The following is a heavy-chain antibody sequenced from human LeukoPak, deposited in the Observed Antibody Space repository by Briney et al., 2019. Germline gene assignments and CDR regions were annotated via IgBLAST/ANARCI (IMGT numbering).Heavy chain of an antibody. Sequence: LSLTCAVYGGSFSGYYMSWIRQAPGKGLEWVSYISSSGSTIYYADSVKGRFTISRDNAKNSLYLQMNSLRAEDTAVYYCARARFPYNWNDNWFDPWGQGTLVTVSS. D-gene: IGHD1-1*01. V-gene: IGHV3-11*01. CDR2: ISSSGSTI. J-gene: IGHJ5*02. CDR1: GGSFSGYY. CDR3: ARARFPYNWNDNWFDP.